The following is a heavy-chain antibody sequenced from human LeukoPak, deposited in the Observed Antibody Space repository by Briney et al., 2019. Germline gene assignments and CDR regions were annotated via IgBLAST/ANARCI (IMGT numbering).Heavy chain of an antibody. Sequence: RGSLRLSCAASGFTFSRHSMHWVRQAPGKGLEWVSFIADNSNQIDYADSVKGRFTISRDNAKKSFYLQMNSLRAEDTAVYYCARNDYGDYGFDYWGQGTLVTVSS. CDR2: IADNSNQI. D-gene: IGHD4-17*01. J-gene: IGHJ4*02. V-gene: IGHV3-48*01. CDR1: GFTFSRHS. CDR3: ARNDYGDYGFDY.